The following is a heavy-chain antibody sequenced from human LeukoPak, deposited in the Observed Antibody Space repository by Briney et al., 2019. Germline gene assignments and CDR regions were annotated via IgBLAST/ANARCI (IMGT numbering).Heavy chain of an antibody. CDR2: IYRDGNT. Sequence: SGTLSLTFVVSGGSISSGNWWSWVRQSPEKGLEWIAEIYRDGNTNYNPSLKSRATISVDTSNNQFSLQLTSVAAADTAVYYCARRNYDFWSGYSYYFDYWGQGTLVTVSS. CDR1: GGSISSGNW. J-gene: IGHJ4*02. CDR3: ARRNYDFWSGYSYYFDY. V-gene: IGHV4-4*02. D-gene: IGHD3-3*01.